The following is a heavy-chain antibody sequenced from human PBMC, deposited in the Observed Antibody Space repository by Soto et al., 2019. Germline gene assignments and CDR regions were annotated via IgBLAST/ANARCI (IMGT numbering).Heavy chain of an antibody. V-gene: IGHV3-7*01. Sequence: PGGSLRFSCAATGFMFGTYWMSWVRQAPGKGLECVANIKHDGNEKYYADSVKGRFTVSRDNVKNFLHLQMSSLRGDDTGVYFCVRATLSWGHYYFRGLDVWGQGTTVTVSS. CDR1: GFMFGTYW. D-gene: IGHD3-22*01. CDR2: IKHDGNEK. J-gene: IGHJ6*02. CDR3: VRATLSWGHYYFRGLDV.